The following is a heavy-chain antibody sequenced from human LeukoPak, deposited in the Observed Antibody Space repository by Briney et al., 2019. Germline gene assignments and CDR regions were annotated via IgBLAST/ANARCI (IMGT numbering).Heavy chain of an antibody. D-gene: IGHD4-11*01. CDR1: GYSISSGYY. V-gene: IGHV4-38-2*02. J-gene: IGHJ4*02. Sequence: SETLSLTCIVSGYSISSGYYWGWIRQPPGKGLEWIGSIYHSGSTYYNPSLKSRVTISVDTSKNQFSLKLSSVTAADTAVYYCASYSNYDLYWGQGTLVTVSS. CDR2: IYHSGST. CDR3: ASYSNYDLY.